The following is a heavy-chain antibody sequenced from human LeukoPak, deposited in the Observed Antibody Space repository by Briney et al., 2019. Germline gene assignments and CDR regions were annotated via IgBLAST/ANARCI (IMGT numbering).Heavy chain of an antibody. CDR3: AKDGSVTRYNWFDP. J-gene: IGHJ5*02. CDR1: GFTFSNHA. V-gene: IGHV3-23*01. Sequence: GGSLRLSCAASGFTFSNHAMSWVRQAPGKGLEWVSGISGGGDTTYYADPVKGRFTISRDNSKITLYLQMSSLRAEDTAVYYCAKDGSVTRYNWFDPWGQGTLVTVSS. CDR2: ISGGGDTT. D-gene: IGHD2-21*02.